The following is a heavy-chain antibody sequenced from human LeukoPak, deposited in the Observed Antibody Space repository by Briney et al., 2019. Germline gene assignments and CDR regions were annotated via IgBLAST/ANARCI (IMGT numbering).Heavy chain of an antibody. D-gene: IGHD1-26*01. CDR2: ISYDGRNE. CDR1: GFTFSSYG. Sequence: GSLRLSCAASGFTFSSYGMSWVRQAPGKGLEWVAIISYDGRNEHYADSVKGRFTISRDNSKNTLYLQMNSLRADDTALYYCARQIYGIDDWGQGTLVTVSS. V-gene: IGHV3-30*03. J-gene: IGHJ4*02. CDR3: ARQIYGIDD.